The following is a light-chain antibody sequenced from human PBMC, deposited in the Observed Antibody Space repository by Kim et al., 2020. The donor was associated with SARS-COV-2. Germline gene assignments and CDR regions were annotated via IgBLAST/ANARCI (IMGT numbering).Light chain of an antibody. V-gene: IGKV1-5*03. Sequence: ASVGDRDSTAFRASQRIGNWFFWYQHRTGRAPNLLIYSVSRFESVVPPPFTGSVAGTEFTLTISSLQSQNFATYFCQQYITGPRTFVEGAK. CDR1: QRIGNW. J-gene: IGKJ1*01. CDR3: QQYITGPRT. CDR2: SVS.